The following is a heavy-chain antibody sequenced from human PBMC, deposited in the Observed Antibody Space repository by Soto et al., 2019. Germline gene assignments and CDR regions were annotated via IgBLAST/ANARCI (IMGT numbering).Heavy chain of an antibody. CDR2: IDPSGGST. CDR1: GYTFTSYY. V-gene: IGHV1-46*01. CDR3: ARVHVMVVAGSTFDY. D-gene: IGHD6-19*01. J-gene: IGHJ4*01. Sequence: GASVKVSCKASGYTFTSYYMHWVRQAPGQGLEWMGIIDPSGGSTGYAQKFQGRVTMTRDTSTSTVYMELSSLRSEDTAVYYCARVHVMVVAGSTFDYWGHGTLVTVSS.